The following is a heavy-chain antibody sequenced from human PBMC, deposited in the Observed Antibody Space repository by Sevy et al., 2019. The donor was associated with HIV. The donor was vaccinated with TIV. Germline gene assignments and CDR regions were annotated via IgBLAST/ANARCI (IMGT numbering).Heavy chain of an antibody. CDR2: ISDDGNNK. J-gene: IGHJ4*02. D-gene: IGHD3-22*01. CDR3: ASHYYDTTGYYYPLDY. Sequence: GGSLRLSCTASGFTFSTYAMYWVRQAPGKGLEWVAVISDDGNNKDYADSVKGRFTVSRDNSKNTLYLQMYILRAEDTAVYYCASHYYDTTGYYYPLDYWGQGTLVTVSS. V-gene: IGHV3-30*04. CDR1: GFTFSTYA.